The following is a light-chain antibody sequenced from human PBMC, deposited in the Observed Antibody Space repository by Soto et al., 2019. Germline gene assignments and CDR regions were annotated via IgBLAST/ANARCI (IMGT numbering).Light chain of an antibody. V-gene: IGKV3-15*01. CDR2: GAS. Sequence: EIVMTQSPATLSVSPGERATLSCRASQSVSSNLAWYQQKLGQAPSLLIYGASTRATGIPARFSGSGSGTEFTLTISSLQSEDFAVYYCQQYNNWPRTFGQGTKVEIK. J-gene: IGKJ1*01. CDR1: QSVSSN. CDR3: QQYNNWPRT.